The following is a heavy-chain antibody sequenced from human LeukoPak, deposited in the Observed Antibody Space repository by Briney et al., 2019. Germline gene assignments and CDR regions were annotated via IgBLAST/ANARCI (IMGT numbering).Heavy chain of an antibody. D-gene: IGHD6-13*01. CDR2: IKQDGSEK. J-gene: IGHJ4*02. Sequence: GGSLRLSCAASGFTFIDYWMSWVRQAPGKGLEWVANIKQDGSEKNYVDSVKGRFTISRDNTKKSLYLYMNSLRVDDTAMYYCTREGILAAVDYWGQGTLVTVSP. V-gene: IGHV3-7*01. CDR1: GFTFIDYW. CDR3: TREGILAAVDY.